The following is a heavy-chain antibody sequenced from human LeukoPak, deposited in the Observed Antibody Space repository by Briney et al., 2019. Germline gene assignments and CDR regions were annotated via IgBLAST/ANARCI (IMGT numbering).Heavy chain of an antibody. CDR1: GFTFSSYV. CDR2: ISSSSGTI. CDR3: ARGLDY. Sequence: PGGSLRLSCAASGFTFSSYVMTWVRQAPGKGLEWVSYISSSSGTIYYADSVKGRFTISRDNAKNSLYLQMNSLRAEDTAVYYCARGLDYWGQGTPVTVSS. J-gene: IGHJ4*02. V-gene: IGHV3-48*01.